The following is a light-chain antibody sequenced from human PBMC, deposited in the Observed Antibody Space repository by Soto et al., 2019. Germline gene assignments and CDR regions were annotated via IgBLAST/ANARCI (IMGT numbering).Light chain of an antibody. CDR2: RNN. V-gene: IGLV1-47*01. CDR1: SSNIGSNY. J-gene: IGLJ3*02. Sequence: QSVLTQPPSASGTPGQRVTISCSGSSSNIGSNYVYWYQQLPGTAPKLLIYRNNQRPSGVPDRFSGSKSGTSASLAISWLRSEDEADYYCAAWDDSLSGLNWVFGGGTKLTVL. CDR3: AAWDDSLSGLNWV.